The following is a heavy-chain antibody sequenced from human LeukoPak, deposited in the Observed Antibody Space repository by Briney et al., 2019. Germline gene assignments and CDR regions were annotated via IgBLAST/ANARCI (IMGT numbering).Heavy chain of an antibody. CDR3: ARVSYTKEFDY. CDR2: IYYSGST. D-gene: IGHD1-26*01. CDR1: GGSISSYY. V-gene: IGHV4-59*01. Sequence: SETLSLTCTVSGGSISSYYWSWIRQPPGKGLEWIGYIYYSGSTNYNPSLKNRVTISVDTSKNQFSLKLSSVTAADTAVYYCARVSYTKEFDYWGQGTLVTVSS. J-gene: IGHJ4*02.